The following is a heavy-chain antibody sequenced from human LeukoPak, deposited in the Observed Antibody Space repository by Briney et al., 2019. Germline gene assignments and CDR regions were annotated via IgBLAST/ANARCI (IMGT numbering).Heavy chain of an antibody. J-gene: IGHJ6*02. CDR2: INHSGST. CDR3: ARVVPIYYGMDV. CDR1: GGSFSGYY. Sequence: PSETLSLTCAVYGGSFSGYYWSWIRQPPGKGLEWIGEINHSGSTNYNPSLKCRVTISVDTSKNQFSLKLSSVTAADTAVYYCARVVPIYYGMDVWGQGTTVTVSS. V-gene: IGHV4-34*01. D-gene: IGHD3-10*01.